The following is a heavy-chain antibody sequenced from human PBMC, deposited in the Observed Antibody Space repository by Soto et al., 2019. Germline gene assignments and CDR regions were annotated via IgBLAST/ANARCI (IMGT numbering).Heavy chain of an antibody. D-gene: IGHD3-3*01. J-gene: IGHJ6*02. V-gene: IGHV3-23*01. CDR2: ISSSGGST. CDR1: GFSFSKYA. CDR3: AKGHDFWTTYSYYYGMYV. Sequence: GGSLRLSCAASGFSFSKYAMNWVRQAPGKWLEWVSGISSSGGSTAYGDSVKGRFTISRDNSKNTLYLQMNSLRADDAAVYFCAKGHDFWTTYSYYYGMYVWGQGXTVTVYS.